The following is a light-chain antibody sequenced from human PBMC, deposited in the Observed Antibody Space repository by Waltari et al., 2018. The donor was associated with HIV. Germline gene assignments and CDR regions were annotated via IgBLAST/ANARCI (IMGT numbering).Light chain of an antibody. Sequence: QSVLTPPPSVSGAPGQRATIPRTGSSSNIGAGDDVHWYQQLHGTAPKLHTYGNSNRPSGVTDRFSGSNSGPSASRAITGLQAEDEADYYCQSYDNSLSGFVVFGGGTKLTVL. CDR1: SSNIGAGDD. CDR3: QSYDNSLSGFVV. CDR2: GNS. V-gene: IGLV1-40*01. J-gene: IGLJ2*01.